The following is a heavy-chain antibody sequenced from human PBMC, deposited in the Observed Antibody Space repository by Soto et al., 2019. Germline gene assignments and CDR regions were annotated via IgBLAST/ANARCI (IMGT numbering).Heavy chain of an antibody. CDR3: APYSSSRGWFDP. D-gene: IGHD6-13*01. J-gene: IGHJ5*02. CDR2: IYYSGST. V-gene: IGHV4-39*01. Sequence: PSETLSLTCTVSGGSISSSSYYWGWIRQPPGKGLEWIGSIYYSGSTYYNPSLKSRVTISVDTSKNQFSLKLSSVTAADTAVYYCAPYSSSRGWFDPWGQGTLVTV. CDR1: GGSISSSSYY.